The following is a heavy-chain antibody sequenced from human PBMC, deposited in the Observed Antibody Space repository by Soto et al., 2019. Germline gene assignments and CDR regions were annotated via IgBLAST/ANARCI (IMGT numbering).Heavy chain of an antibody. J-gene: IGHJ4*02. D-gene: IGHD2-15*01. Sequence: PSETLSLTCAVYGGSFSGYYWSWIRQPPGKGLEWIGEINHSGSTNYNPSLKSRVTISVDTSKNQLSLKLSSVTAADTAVYYCARGGLGYCSGGSCYRTDPFDYWGQGTLATVSS. CDR2: INHSGST. CDR3: ARGGLGYCSGGSCYRTDPFDY. V-gene: IGHV4-34*01. CDR1: GGSFSGYY.